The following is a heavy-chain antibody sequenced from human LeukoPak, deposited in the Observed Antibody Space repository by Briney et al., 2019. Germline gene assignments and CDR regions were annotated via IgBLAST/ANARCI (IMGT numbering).Heavy chain of an antibody. Sequence: KPSDTLSLTCTVSGRHISTHYWTFIRQPPGRGLEWIGYIYYSGITDHNPSLKSRVTISVDTSKNQFSLKLSSVTAADTAMYYCARSRGLAGCATVIDGWGQGALIGVSS. J-gene: IGHJ4*02. CDR1: GRHISTHY. V-gene: IGHV4-59*08. CDR2: IYYSGIT. CDR3: ARSRGLAGCATVIDG. D-gene: IGHD2-15*01.